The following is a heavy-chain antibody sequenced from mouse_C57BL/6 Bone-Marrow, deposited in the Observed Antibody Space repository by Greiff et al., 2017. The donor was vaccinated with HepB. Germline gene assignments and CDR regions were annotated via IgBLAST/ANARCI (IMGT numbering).Heavy chain of an antibody. D-gene: IGHD2-4*01. CDR3: ARRGIYYDYEGEGDAMDY. J-gene: IGHJ4*01. CDR1: GFTFSSYG. CDR2: ISSGGSYT. V-gene: IGHV5-6*02. Sequence: EVKLVESGGDLVKPGGSLKLSCAASGFTFSSYGMSWVRQTPDKRLEWVATISSGGSYTYYPDSVKGRFTISRDNAKNTLYLQMSSLKSEDTAMYYCARRGIYYDYEGEGDAMDYWGQGTSVTVSS.